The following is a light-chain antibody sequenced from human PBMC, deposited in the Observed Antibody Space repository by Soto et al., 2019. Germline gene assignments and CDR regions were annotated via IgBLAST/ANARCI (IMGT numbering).Light chain of an antibody. Sequence: DILMTQSPDSLAVSVGERATINCKSSRSVLYSSNNKNYLAWYQQKPGQPPKLLISWASTRESGVPDRFSGSGSATDFTLTISSLQAEDVAVYYCQQYYSTPPTFGQGTKVDIK. V-gene: IGKV4-1*01. CDR2: WAS. CDR3: QQYYSTPPT. CDR1: RSVLYSSNNKNY. J-gene: IGKJ1*01.